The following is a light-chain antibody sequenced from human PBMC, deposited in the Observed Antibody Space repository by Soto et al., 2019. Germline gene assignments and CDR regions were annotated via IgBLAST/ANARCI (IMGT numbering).Light chain of an antibody. CDR1: SSDVGGYNY. Sequence: QSALTQPRSVSGSPGQSVTMSCTGTSSDVGGYNYVSWYQQHPGKVPKLMIYDVNKRPSGVPDRFSGSKSGNTASLTISGLQAEDEADYYCCSYAGSYTFGVFGGGTKVTVL. CDR2: DVN. V-gene: IGLV2-11*01. CDR3: CSYAGSYTFGV. J-gene: IGLJ3*02.